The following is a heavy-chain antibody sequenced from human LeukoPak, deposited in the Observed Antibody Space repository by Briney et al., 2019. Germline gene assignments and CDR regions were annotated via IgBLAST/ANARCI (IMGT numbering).Heavy chain of an antibody. Sequence: SETLSLTCTVSGGSISSYYWSWIRQPPGKGLEWIGYIYTSGSINYNPSLKSRVTISVDTSKNQFSLKLSSVTAADTAVYYCARSGISYQLLYFGWFDPWAREPWSLSPQ. V-gene: IGHV4-4*09. CDR1: GGSISSYY. CDR2: IYTSGSI. D-gene: IGHD2-2*02. CDR3: ARSGISYQLLYFGWFDP. J-gene: IGHJ5*02.